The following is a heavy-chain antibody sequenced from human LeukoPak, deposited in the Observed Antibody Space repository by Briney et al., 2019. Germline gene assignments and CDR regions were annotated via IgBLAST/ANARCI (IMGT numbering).Heavy chain of an antibody. V-gene: IGHV3-7*01. CDR1: GFTFRSYW. CDR2: IKQDGSEK. CDR3: ARVGREQQLVFYYYYYMDV. Sequence: GGSLRLSCAASGFTFRSYWMSWVCQAPGTGLEWVANIKQDGSEKQYVESVKGRFTISRDNAKNSLYLQMNSLRDEDTAVYYCARVGREQQLVFYYYYYMDVWGKGTTVTVSS. J-gene: IGHJ6*03. D-gene: IGHD6-13*01.